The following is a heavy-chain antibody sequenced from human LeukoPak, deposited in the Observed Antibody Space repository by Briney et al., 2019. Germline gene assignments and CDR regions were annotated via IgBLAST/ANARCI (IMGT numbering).Heavy chain of an antibody. CDR3: ARDVYCSGGSCGPRGWFDP. D-gene: IGHD2-15*01. CDR1: GFTFSSYG. V-gene: IGHV3-30*02. CDR2: IRYDGSNK. J-gene: IGHJ5*02. Sequence: GGSLRLSCAASGFTFSSYGMHWVRQAPGKGLEWVAFIRYDGSNKYYADSVKGRFTISRDNSKNTLYLQMNSLRAEDTAVYYCARDVYCSGGSCGPRGWFDPWGQGTLVTVSS.